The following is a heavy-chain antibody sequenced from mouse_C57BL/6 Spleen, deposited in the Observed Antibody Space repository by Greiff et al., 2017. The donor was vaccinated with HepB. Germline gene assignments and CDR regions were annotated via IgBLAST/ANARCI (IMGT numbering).Heavy chain of an antibody. CDR2: INPSTGGT. CDR3: ARSGDYGVFAY. CDR1: GYSFTGYY. J-gene: IGHJ3*01. Sequence: VQLQQSGPELVKPGASVKISCKASGYSFTGYYMNWVKQSPEKSLEWIGEINPSTGGTTYNQKFKAKATLTVDKSSSTAFMQLKSLTSEYSAVYYCARSGDYGVFAYWGQGTLVTVSA. V-gene: IGHV1-42*01. D-gene: IGHD2-4*01.